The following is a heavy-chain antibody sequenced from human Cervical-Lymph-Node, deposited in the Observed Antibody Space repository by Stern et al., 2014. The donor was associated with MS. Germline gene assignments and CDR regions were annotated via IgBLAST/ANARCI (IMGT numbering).Heavy chain of an antibody. Sequence: VPLVESGAEVKKSGASVKVSCEASGYTFTDYHIHWARQAPGQGLAWMGWIDPKSGGITYAQTFQGRVTLTSDTSIGTAYMELSSLTSDDTAVYFCARDKSSYPDYWGQGTPVTISS. D-gene: IGHD3-16*02. CDR2: IDPKSGGI. V-gene: IGHV1-2*02. J-gene: IGHJ4*02. CDR3: ARDKSSYPDY. CDR1: GYTFTDYH.